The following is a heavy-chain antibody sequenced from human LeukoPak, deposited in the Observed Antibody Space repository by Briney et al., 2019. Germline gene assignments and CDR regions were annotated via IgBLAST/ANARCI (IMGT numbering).Heavy chain of an antibody. CDR1: GYTFTGYY. Sequence: ASVKVSCKASGYTFTGYYMHWVRQAPGQGLEWMGRINPNSGGTNSAQKFQGRVTMTRDTSISTAYMELSRLRSDDTAVYYCARDSSTWRTLNSIKTDYWGQGTLVTVSS. CDR2: INPNSGGT. D-gene: IGHD6-13*01. V-gene: IGHV1-2*06. CDR3: ARDSSTWRTLNSIKTDY. J-gene: IGHJ4*02.